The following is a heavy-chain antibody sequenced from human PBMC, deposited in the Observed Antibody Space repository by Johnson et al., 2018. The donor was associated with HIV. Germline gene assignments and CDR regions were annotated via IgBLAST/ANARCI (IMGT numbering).Heavy chain of an antibody. D-gene: IGHD4-17*01. J-gene: IGHJ3*02. V-gene: IGHV3-30*02. CDR3: QKHNFGNYVSRALDI. CDR2: IQYDGSDK. CDR1: GFTFRSNG. Sequence: QVQLVESGGGVVQPGGSLRLSCAASGFTFRSNGMHWVRQAPGKGLEWVTFIQYDGSDKSYADSVKGRFTVSRDNSKNTLYLQMNSLRGDDTAIYYCQKHNFGNYVSRALDIWGQGTMVTVSS.